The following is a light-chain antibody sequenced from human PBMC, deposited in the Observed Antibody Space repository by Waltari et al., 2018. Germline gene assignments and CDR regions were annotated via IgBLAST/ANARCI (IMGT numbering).Light chain of an antibody. V-gene: IGLV1-51*02. Sequence: QSVLTQPPSVSAAPGQKVTISCSGRTSNIGSNYVYWYQQLPGPAPKVCISETEKRPSAIPARCSGSKSGTSAALGITGRQTGDEAAYYCGTWDNSLSAFVFGGGTKLTVL. CDR2: ETE. CDR3: GTWDNSLSAFV. J-gene: IGLJ2*01. CDR1: TSNIGSNY.